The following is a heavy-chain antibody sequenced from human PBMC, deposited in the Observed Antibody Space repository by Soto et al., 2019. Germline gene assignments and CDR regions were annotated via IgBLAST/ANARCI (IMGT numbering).Heavy chain of an antibody. CDR1: GGSFSSDA. CDR2: IIPIFGTA. J-gene: IGHJ6*02. D-gene: IGHD3-22*01. V-gene: IGHV1-69*13. CDR3: AREYYDGVALGSGYYYYGMDV. Sequence: SVKVLCKASGGSFSSDAISWVRQAPGQGREWRGGIIPIFGTANYAQEFEGRVTITADEPTSTAYMELSSLRSEDTAVYYCAREYYDGVALGSGYYYYGMDVWG.